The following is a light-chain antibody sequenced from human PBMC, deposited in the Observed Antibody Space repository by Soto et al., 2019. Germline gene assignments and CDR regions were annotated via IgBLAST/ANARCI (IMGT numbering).Light chain of an antibody. CDR3: QQYNNWPLT. CDR2: GAS. J-gene: IGKJ1*01. Sequence: EIVMTQSPATLSVSPGERATLSCRASQSVSSNLAWYQQKPGQAPRLLIYGASTRATGIPARFSGSGSGTEFTLTISSLQSEDFAVYYCQQYNNWPLTFGQGTKVE. V-gene: IGKV3-15*01. CDR1: QSVSSN.